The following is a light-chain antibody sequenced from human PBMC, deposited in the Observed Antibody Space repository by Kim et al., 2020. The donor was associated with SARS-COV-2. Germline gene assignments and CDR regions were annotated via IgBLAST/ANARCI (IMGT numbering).Light chain of an antibody. J-gene: IGLJ2*01. Sequence: SYELTQPPSVSVSPGQTASITCSGDKLGDKYACWYQQKPGQSPVLVIYQDNKRPSGIPERFSGSNSGNTATLTISGTQAMDEADYYCQAWDSSVFGG. CDR2: QDN. CDR3: QAWDSSV. V-gene: IGLV3-1*01. CDR1: KLGDKY.